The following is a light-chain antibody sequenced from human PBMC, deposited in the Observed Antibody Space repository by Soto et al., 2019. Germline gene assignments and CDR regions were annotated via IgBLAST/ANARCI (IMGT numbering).Light chain of an antibody. CDR3: QQSDSLPRT. V-gene: IGKV1-39*01. Sequence: DIQMTQSPSSLSASVGDRVTITCRASQSISFYLNWYQQKPGKAPKLLIYAASRLQSGVPSRFSGGGSGTDFTLTITNLQPEDFATYSCQQSDSLPRTFGLGTKVEIK. CDR2: AAS. J-gene: IGKJ1*01. CDR1: QSISFY.